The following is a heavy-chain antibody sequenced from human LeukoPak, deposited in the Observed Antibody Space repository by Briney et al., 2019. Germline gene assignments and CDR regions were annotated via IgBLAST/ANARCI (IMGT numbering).Heavy chain of an antibody. J-gene: IGHJ4*02. CDR1: GYTFTSYY. Sequence: GASVKVSCKASGYTFTSYYIHWVRQAPGQGLEWMGVIYPTGGGTTYAQKFQGRVTMTRDTSTSTAYMELRSLRSDDTAVYYCATYYDFWSGYYGLDYWGQGTLVTVSS. CDR3: ATYYDFWSGYYGLDY. D-gene: IGHD3-3*01. CDR2: IYPTGGGT. V-gene: IGHV1-46*01.